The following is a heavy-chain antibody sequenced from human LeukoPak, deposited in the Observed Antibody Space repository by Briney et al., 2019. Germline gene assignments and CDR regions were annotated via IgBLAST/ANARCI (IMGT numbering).Heavy chain of an antibody. Sequence: SETLSLTCTVSGGSISSGSYYWGWIRQPPGKGLEWIGSIYYSGSTYYNPSLKSRVTISVDTSKNQFSLKLSSVTAADTAVYYCARVPPTPYCSGGSCYRANWFDPWGQGTLVTVSS. V-gene: IGHV4-39*07. D-gene: IGHD2-15*01. CDR2: IYYSGST. J-gene: IGHJ5*02. CDR3: ARVPPTPYCSGGSCYRANWFDP. CDR1: GGSISSGSYY.